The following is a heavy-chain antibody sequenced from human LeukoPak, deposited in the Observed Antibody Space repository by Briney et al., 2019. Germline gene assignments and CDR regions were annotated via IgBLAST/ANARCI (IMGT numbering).Heavy chain of an antibody. CDR1: GGSFSGYY. V-gene: IGHV4-34*01. Sequence: PSETLSLTCAVYGGSFSGYYWSWIRQPPGKGLEWIGEISHGGSTNYNPSLKSRVTISVDTSKNQFSLKLCSVTAADTAVYYCARALVHPRYFDLWGRGTLVTVSS. J-gene: IGHJ2*01. CDR2: ISHGGST. D-gene: IGHD1-26*01. CDR3: ARALVHPRYFDL.